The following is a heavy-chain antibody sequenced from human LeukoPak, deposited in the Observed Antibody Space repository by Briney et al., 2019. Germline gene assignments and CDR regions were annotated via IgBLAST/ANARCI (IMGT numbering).Heavy chain of an antibody. CDR3: AREGSTDTAMVGTSDY. V-gene: IGHV3-23*01. J-gene: IGHJ4*02. Sequence: GGSLRLSCAASGFTFSSYAMSWVRQAPGKGLEWVSAISGSGGSTYYADSVKGRFTISRDNSKNTLYLQMNSLRAEDTAVYYCAREGSTDTAMVGTSDYWGQGTLVTVSS. D-gene: IGHD5-18*01. CDR2: ISGSGGST. CDR1: GFTFSSYA.